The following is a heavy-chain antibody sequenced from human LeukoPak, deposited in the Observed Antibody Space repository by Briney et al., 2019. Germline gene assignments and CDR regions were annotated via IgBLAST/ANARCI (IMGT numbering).Heavy chain of an antibody. V-gene: IGHV1-18*01. Sequence: ASVKVSCKASGYTFTSYGISWVRQAPGQGLEWMGWISAYNGNTNYAQKLQGRVTMTTDTSTSTAYMELRSLRSDDTAVYYCARELGYYDSSGYYSPRDAFDIWGQGTMVTVSS. CDR1: GYTFTSYG. CDR3: ARELGYYDSSGYYSPRDAFDI. J-gene: IGHJ3*02. CDR2: ISAYNGNT. D-gene: IGHD3-22*01.